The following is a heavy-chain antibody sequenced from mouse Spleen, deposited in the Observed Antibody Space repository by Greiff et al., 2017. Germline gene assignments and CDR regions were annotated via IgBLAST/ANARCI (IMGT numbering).Heavy chain of an antibody. Sequence: QVHVKQPGTELVKPGASVKLSCKASGYTFTSYWMHWVKQRPGQGLEWIGNINPSNGGTNYNEKFKSKATLTVDKSSSTAYMQLSSLTSEDSAVYYCARFGYDGSGFAYWGQGTLVTVSA. J-gene: IGHJ3*01. D-gene: IGHD2-2*01. CDR2: INPSNGGT. CDR1: GYTFTSYW. CDR3: ARFGYDGSGFAY. V-gene: IGHV1-53*01.